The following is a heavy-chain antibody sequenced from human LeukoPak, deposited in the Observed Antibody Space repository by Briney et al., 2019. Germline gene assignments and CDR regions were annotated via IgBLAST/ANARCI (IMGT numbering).Heavy chain of an antibody. Sequence: RASVKVSCKASGYTFTSYGISWVRQAPGQGLEWMGWISAYNGNTNYAQKLQGRVTMTTDTSTSTAYMELRSLRSDDTAVYYCARTGIAVAGTGYYYYMDVWGKGTTVTISS. CDR2: ISAYNGNT. V-gene: IGHV1-18*01. J-gene: IGHJ6*03. CDR1: GYTFTSYG. D-gene: IGHD6-19*01. CDR3: ARTGIAVAGTGYYYYMDV.